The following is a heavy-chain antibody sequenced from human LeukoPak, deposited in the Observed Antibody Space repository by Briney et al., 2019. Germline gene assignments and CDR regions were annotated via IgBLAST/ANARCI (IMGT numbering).Heavy chain of an antibody. CDR3: AKDSSGYYSFDY. Sequence: GGSLRLSCAASGFTFSSYGMHWVRQAPGKGLEWVSVISGSGDNTYYADSVKGRFTISRDNSKNTLYLQMNSLRAEDTAVYYCAKDSSGYYSFDYWGQGTLVTVSS. J-gene: IGHJ4*02. V-gene: IGHV3-23*01. CDR1: GFTFSSYG. CDR2: ISGSGDNT. D-gene: IGHD3-22*01.